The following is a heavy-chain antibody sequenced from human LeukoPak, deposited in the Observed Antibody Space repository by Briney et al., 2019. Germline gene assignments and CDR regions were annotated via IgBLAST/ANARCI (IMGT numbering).Heavy chain of an antibody. J-gene: IGHJ4*02. Sequence: GASVKVSCKASGYTFTGYYMHWVRQAPGQGPEWMGWINPNSGGTNYAQKFQGRVTMTRDTSISTAYMELSRLRSDDTAVYYCARDIRRGYSSGFDYWGQGTLVTVSS. CDR2: INPNSGGT. V-gene: IGHV1-2*02. CDR1: GYTFTGYY. CDR3: ARDIRRGYSSGFDY. D-gene: IGHD6-19*01.